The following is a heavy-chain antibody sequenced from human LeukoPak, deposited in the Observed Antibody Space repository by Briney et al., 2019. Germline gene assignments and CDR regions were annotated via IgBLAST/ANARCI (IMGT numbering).Heavy chain of an antibody. CDR1: GFTFTSYW. V-gene: IGHV3-74*01. CDR2: VNRDGSST. D-gene: IGHD1-26*01. J-gene: IGHJ5*02. CDR3: AKEGWET. Sequence: GGSLRLSCAASGFTFTSYWMHWVRQAPGKGLVWVSRVNRDGSSTDYADSVKGRFTISRDNAKNTLYLQMDSLRADDTAVHYCAKEGWETWGQGTLVTVSS.